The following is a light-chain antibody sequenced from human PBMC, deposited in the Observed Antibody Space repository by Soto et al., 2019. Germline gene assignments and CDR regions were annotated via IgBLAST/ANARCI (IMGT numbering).Light chain of an antibody. Sequence: QSVLTQPASVSGSPVQSITISCTGTSSVVGSYSLVSWYQQHPGKAPKLMIYEGSKRPSGVSNRFSGSKSGNTASLTISGLQAEDEADYYCCSYAGSSTLVFGGGTKVTVL. V-gene: IGLV2-23*01. CDR3: CSYAGSSTLV. CDR1: SSVVGSYSL. J-gene: IGLJ2*01. CDR2: EGS.